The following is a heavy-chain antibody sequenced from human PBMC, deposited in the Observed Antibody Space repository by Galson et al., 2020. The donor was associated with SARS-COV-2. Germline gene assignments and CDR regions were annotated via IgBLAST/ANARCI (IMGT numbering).Heavy chain of an antibody. J-gene: IGHJ6*02. CDR2: IYYSGST. Sequence: SETLSLTCTVSGGSISSYYWSWIRQPPGKGLEWIGYIYYSGSTNYNPSLKSRVTISVDTSKNQFSLKLSSVTAADTAVYYCAGKYYDFWSGYSYYYYGMDVWGQGTTVTVSS. D-gene: IGHD3-3*01. CDR3: AGKYYDFWSGYSYYYYGMDV. V-gene: IGHV4-59*01. CDR1: GGSISSYY.